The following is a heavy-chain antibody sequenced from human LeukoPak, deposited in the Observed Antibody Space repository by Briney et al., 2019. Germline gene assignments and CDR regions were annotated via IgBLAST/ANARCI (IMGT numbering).Heavy chain of an antibody. CDR1: GFTFSSYS. D-gene: IGHD4-17*01. J-gene: IGHJ4*02. CDR3: VKDHGAYDLDS. V-gene: IGHV3-30*02. CDR2: IRSDGSTS. Sequence: GGSPRLSCAASGFTFSSYSMHWVRQAPGKGLQWVSHIRSDGSTSYCADSVKGRFTISRDNSKNTLYLQMNSLRPEDTAIYFCVKDHGAYDLDSWGQGTLVTVSS.